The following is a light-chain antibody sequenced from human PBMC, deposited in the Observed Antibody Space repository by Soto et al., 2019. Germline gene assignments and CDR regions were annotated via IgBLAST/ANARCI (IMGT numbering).Light chain of an antibody. J-gene: IGLJ1*01. CDR1: NSDVGIYDF. V-gene: IGLV2-14*01. Sequence: QSVLTQPASVSGTPGQSITFSCTGSNSDVGIYDFVSWYQHHPGRAPKLIVSEVSHRPSGVSNRFSGSKSGNTASLTISGLLSEDEADYYCISYTSDAVRYVFGTGTKLTVL. CDR3: ISYTSDAVRYV. CDR2: EVS.